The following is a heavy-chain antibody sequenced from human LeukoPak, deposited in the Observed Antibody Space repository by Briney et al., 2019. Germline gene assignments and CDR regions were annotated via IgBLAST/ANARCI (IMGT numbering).Heavy chain of an antibody. CDR3: ARAYSGSYFDY. J-gene: IGHJ4*02. V-gene: IGHV4-38-2*02. Sequence: PSETLSLTCTVSGYSISSGYYWDWIRQPPGKGLEWIASIYHSGSTYYNPSLKSRVTISVDTSKNQFSLKLSSVTAADTAVYYCARAYSGSYFDYWGQGTLVTVSS. CDR1: GYSISSGYY. D-gene: IGHD3-22*01. CDR2: IYHSGST.